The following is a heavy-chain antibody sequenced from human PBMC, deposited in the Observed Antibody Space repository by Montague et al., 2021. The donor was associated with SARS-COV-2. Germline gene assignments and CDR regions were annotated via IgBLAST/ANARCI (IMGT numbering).Heavy chain of an antibody. CDR3: ASAFYGDHWAFDV. J-gene: IGHJ3*01. D-gene: IGHD3-3*02. CDR1: GDSVSSNIAA. Sequence: CAISGDSVSSNIAAWNWIRQSPSRGLEWLGRTYYRSWWRSQYLGSLESRITISGDTSKNQFSLQLNSVTPEDTAVYYCASAFYGDHWAFDVWGQGTMVTVSS. V-gene: IGHV6-1*01. CDR2: TYYRSWWRS.